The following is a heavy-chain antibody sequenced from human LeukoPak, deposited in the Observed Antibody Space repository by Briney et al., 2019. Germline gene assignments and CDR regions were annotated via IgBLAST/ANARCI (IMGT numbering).Heavy chain of an antibody. Sequence: SVKVSCKASGHTFTDYFMHWVRLAPGQGLEWMGWIIPILGIANYAQKFQGRVTITADKSTSTAYMELSSLRSEDTAVYYCARVDTAMVIDYWGQGTLVTVSS. CDR2: IIPILGIA. CDR1: GHTFTDYF. V-gene: IGHV1-69*10. D-gene: IGHD5-18*01. CDR3: ARVDTAMVIDY. J-gene: IGHJ4*02.